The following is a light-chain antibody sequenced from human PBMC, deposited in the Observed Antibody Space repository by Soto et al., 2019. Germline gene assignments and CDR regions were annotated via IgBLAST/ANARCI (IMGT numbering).Light chain of an antibody. V-gene: IGKV3-15*01. CDR1: HGIITL. J-gene: IGKJ5*01. CDR3: QLYYEWPIS. Sequence: EILLTQPPDPLSVSSGERATLFCRASHGIITLLAWYQQKPGQAPRLLIYAASTRAAGIPARFSGSGSGTDFTLTISSLQSEDFAIYYCQLYYEWPISFGQGTRLEIK. CDR2: AAS.